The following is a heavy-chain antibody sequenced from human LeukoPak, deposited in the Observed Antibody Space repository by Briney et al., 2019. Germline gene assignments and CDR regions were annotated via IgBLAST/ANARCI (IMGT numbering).Heavy chain of an antibody. Sequence: SETLSLTCTVSGYSISSGYYWGWIRQPPGKGLEWIGSIYHSGSTYYNPSLKSRVTISVDTSKNQFSLKLSSVTAADTAVYYCAGGQDIVVVVAADSDFDYWGQGTLVTVPS. J-gene: IGHJ4*02. CDR2: IYHSGST. D-gene: IGHD2-15*01. CDR3: AGGQDIVVVVAADSDFDY. V-gene: IGHV4-38-2*02. CDR1: GYSISSGYY.